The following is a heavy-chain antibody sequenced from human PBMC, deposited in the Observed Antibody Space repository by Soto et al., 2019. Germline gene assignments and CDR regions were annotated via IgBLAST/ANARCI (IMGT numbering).Heavy chain of an antibody. V-gene: IGHV1-69*08. J-gene: IGHJ4*02. CDR1: GGTFSSYT. Sequence: QVQLVQSGAEVKKPGSSVKVSCKASGGTFSSYTISWVRQAPGQGLEWMGRIIPILGIANYAQKFQGRVTITADESTSTAYMEVSSLRAEDTAVYYCPRDAARPTRIFFDYWGQGTLVTVSS. D-gene: IGHD4-17*01. CDR3: PRDAARPTRIFFDY. CDR2: IIPILGIA.